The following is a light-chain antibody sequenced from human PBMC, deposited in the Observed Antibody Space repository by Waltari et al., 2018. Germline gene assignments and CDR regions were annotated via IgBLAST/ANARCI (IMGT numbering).Light chain of an antibody. V-gene: IGKV2-30*02. CDR2: KVS. Sequence: DVVMTQSPLSLPVIFGQTASITCRSSQSLLHSDGRTYLNWFQQRPGQSPRRLIYKVSNRDSGVPDRFSGSGSGTEFTLEISRVEAADVAVYYCMQGTYWPRTFGQGTKLEIE. CDR1: QSLLHSDGRTY. J-gene: IGKJ2*01. CDR3: MQGTYWPRT.